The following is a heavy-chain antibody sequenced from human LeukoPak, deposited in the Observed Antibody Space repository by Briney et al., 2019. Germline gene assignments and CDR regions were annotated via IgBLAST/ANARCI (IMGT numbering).Heavy chain of an antibody. CDR3: ARGARGSSSGYPWSDY. D-gene: IGHD3-22*01. Sequence: PGGSLRLSCAASGFTFDSYWMTWVRQAPGKGLEWVANIKGDGSEKYYVDSVKGRFTISRDNAKNSLYVEMNSLRAEDTAVYYCARGARGSSSGYPWSDYWGQGTLVTVSS. V-gene: IGHV3-7*01. J-gene: IGHJ4*02. CDR2: IKGDGSEK. CDR1: GFTFDSYW.